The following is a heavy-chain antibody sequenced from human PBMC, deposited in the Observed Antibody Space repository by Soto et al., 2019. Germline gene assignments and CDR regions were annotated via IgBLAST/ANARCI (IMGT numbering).Heavy chain of an antibody. D-gene: IGHD1-7*01. J-gene: IGHJ4*02. CDR2: ISAYNGNT. Sequence: AGVKVSCKASGYTFTSYGIGWVRQAPGQGLEWMGWISAYNGNTNYAQKLKGRVTMTTDTSTSTAYMELRSLRSDDTAVYYCARDLGSELFDYWGQGTLLTVSS. CDR3: ARDLGSELFDY. CDR1: GYTFTSYG. V-gene: IGHV1-18*01.